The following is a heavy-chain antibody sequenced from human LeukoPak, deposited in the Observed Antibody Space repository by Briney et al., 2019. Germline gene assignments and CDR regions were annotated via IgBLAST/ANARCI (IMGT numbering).Heavy chain of an antibody. Sequence: SETLSLTCTVSGGSISSSSYYWGWIRQPPGKGLEWIGSIYYSGSTYYNPSLKSRVTISVDTSKSQFSLKLSSVTAADTAVYYCARPGSGAFDIWGQGTMVTVSS. CDR1: GGSISSSSYY. CDR2: IYYSGST. D-gene: IGHD1-1*01. CDR3: ARPGSGAFDI. J-gene: IGHJ3*02. V-gene: IGHV4-39*01.